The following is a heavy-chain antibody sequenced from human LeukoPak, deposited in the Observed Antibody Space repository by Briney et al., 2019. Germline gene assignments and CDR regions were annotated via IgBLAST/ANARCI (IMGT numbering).Heavy chain of an antibody. V-gene: IGHV3-48*03. D-gene: IGHD1-20*01. CDR2: ITSSGSTI. CDR1: GFTFSSYE. CDR3: ASVTGTVFYYYYGMDV. Sequence: GGSLRLSCAASGFTFSSYEMNWVRQAPGKGLEWVSYITSSGSTIYYADSVKGRFTISRVNAKNSLYLQMNSLRAEDTAVYYCASVTGTVFYYYYGMDVWGQGTTVTVSS. J-gene: IGHJ6*02.